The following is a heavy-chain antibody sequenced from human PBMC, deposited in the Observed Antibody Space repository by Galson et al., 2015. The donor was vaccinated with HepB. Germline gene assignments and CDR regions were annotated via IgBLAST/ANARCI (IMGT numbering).Heavy chain of an antibody. D-gene: IGHD6-6*01. CDR1: EYTHSELT. Sequence: SVKVACKVSEYTHSELTMHWVRQAHGEGLEWMGGFDLEDGETIYAEKFQGRVTMTEDTSTDTAYMELSSLRSQDTAVYYCAADLWLVPLARWGQGTLVTVSS. J-gene: IGHJ5*02. CDR3: AADLWLVPLAR. CDR2: FDLEDGET. V-gene: IGHV1-24*01.